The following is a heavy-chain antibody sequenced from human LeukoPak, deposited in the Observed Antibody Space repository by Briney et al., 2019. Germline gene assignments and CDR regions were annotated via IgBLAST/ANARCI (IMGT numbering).Heavy chain of an antibody. J-gene: IGHJ6*03. CDR3: ARDITGTSNYYYYYYMDV. CDR1: GFTFSSYW. CDR2: IKQDGSEK. Sequence: GGSLRLSCAASGFTFSSYWMSWVRQAPGKGLEWVANIKQDGSEKYYVDSVKGRFTISRGNAKNSLYLQMNSLRAEDTAVYYCARDITGTSNYYYYYYMDVWGKGTTVTVSS. D-gene: IGHD1/OR15-1a*01. V-gene: IGHV3-7*01.